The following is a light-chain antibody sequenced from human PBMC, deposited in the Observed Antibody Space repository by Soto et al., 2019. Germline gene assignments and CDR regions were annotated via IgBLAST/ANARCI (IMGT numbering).Light chain of an antibody. Sequence: EIVLTQSPATLSLSPGERATLSCRASQSVSSYLAWYQQKPGQAPRLLVYDASNRATGIPARFSGSGSGTDFTLTISSLEPEDFAVYYCQHRSNWPLTFGGGTKVEIK. V-gene: IGKV3-11*01. J-gene: IGKJ4*01. CDR3: QHRSNWPLT. CDR1: QSVSSY. CDR2: DAS.